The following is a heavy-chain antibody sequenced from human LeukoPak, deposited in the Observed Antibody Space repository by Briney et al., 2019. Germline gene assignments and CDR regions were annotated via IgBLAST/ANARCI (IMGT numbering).Heavy chain of an antibody. CDR1: GFTFSSYA. D-gene: IGHD5-18*01. CDR2: ITASGGNT. Sequence: GGSLRLSCAASGFTFSSYAMGWVRQAPGKGLEWVSAITASGGNTYYADSVKGRFTISRDNSKNTLYLQENSLRAEDTAVYYCAKGNGYSYGRYYFDYWGQGTLVTVSS. J-gene: IGHJ4*02. CDR3: AKGNGYSYGRYYFDY. V-gene: IGHV3-23*01.